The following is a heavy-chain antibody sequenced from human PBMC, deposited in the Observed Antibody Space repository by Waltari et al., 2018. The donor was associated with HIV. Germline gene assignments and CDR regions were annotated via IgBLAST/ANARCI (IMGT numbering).Heavy chain of an antibody. CDR3: ARARAVPAPTRGHMYYFNMDV. CDR1: GFTFSDHC. J-gene: IGHJ6*02. CDR2: IKQDGSQK. Sequence: EVQLVDSGGGLVKPGGSVRLSSPVSGFTFSDHCLIWVRTTPGKGLEWVANIKQDGSQKYYVDSVKGRFTISRDNAKKSLDLQMNSLRPEDTAVYYCARARAVPAPTRGHMYYFNMDVWGQGTTVIVSS. V-gene: IGHV3-7*01. D-gene: IGHD2-2*01.